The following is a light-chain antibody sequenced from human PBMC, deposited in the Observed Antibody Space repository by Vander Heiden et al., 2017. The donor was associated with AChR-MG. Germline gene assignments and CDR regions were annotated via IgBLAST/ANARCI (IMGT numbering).Light chain of an antibody. CDR3: QQYGSSFT. CDR2: SAS. J-gene: IGKJ5*01. CDR1: QSVSSNY. V-gene: IGKV3-20*01. Sequence: EIVLTQSPGTLSLSPGERATLSCRASQSVSSNYLAWYQQKPGQAPRVRIYSASSRATGIPDRFSRSGSGTDFTLTISRLEPEDFAVYYCQQYGSSFTFGQGTRLGIK.